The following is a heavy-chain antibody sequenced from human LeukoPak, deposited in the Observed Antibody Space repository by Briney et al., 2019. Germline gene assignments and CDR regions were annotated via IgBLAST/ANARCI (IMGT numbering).Heavy chain of an antibody. CDR1: GFTFSSSA. V-gene: IGHV3-23*01. D-gene: IGHD3-22*01. CDR2: VSRSGGLT. J-gene: IGHJ1*01. CDR3: AKALYYDSSGHAFQH. Sequence: GGSLRLSCAASGFTFSSSAMNWVRQVPGKGLEWVSGVSRSGGLTYYADSVKGRFTISRDNSKNTLYLQMNSLRAEDTAVYYCAKALYYDSSGHAFQHWGQGTLVTVSS.